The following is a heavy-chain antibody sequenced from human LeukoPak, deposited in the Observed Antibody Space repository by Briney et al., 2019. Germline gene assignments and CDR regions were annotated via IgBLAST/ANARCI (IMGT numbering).Heavy chain of an antibody. D-gene: IGHD6-13*01. J-gene: IGHJ4*02. Sequence: GGSLRLSCAASGFTFSTYAMNWVRQAPGKGLEWVSSISKSSDYIKYADSVRGRFTISRDNAKNSLYLQMNSLRAEDTAVYYCAEERAAQGIPYFDYWGQGTLVTVSS. CDR3: AEERAAQGIPYFDY. CDR1: GFTFSTYA. V-gene: IGHV3-21*01. CDR2: ISKSSDYI.